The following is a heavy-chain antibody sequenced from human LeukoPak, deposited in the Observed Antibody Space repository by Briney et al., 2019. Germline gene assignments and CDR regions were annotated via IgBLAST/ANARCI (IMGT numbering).Heavy chain of an antibody. V-gene: IGHV4-34*01. D-gene: IGHD3-22*01. J-gene: IGHJ4*02. CDR1: GGPLSEHH. Sequence: SETLSLTCAVYGGPLSEHHWLWLRQPPGKGLEWIGEINHSGSNNYNPPLKSRVTISVDTFKKQFSLKLSSVAAADTGVYYCGVFMYEYYLLSGYSCYWGQGTLVTVSS. CDR2: INHSGSN. CDR3: GVFMYEYYLLSGYSCY.